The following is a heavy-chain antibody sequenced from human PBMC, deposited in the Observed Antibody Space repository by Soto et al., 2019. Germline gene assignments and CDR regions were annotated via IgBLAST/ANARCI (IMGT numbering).Heavy chain of an antibody. D-gene: IGHD3-9*01. CDR2: IWYDGSNK. V-gene: IGHV3-33*01. CDR3: ARAPKTVYDILTGYSWFDP. Sequence: GGSLGLSCAASGLTFRSYGMHWVRQAPGKGLEWVAVIWYDGSNKYYADSVKGRFTISRDNSKNTLYLQMNSLRAEDTAVYYCARAPKTVYDILTGYSWFDPWGQGTLVTVSS. J-gene: IGHJ5*02. CDR1: GLTFRSYG.